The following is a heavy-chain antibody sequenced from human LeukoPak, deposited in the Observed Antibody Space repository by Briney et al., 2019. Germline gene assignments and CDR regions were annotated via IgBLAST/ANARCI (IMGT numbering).Heavy chain of an antibody. CDR1: GYTFTSYG. V-gene: IGHV1-18*01. D-gene: IGHD1-26*01. CDR3: AREAYTTHYYYYGMDV. J-gene: IGHJ6*02. Sequence: GASVKVSCKASGYTFTSYGISWVRQAPGQGLEWMGWISAYNGNTNYAQKLQGRVTMTTDTSTSTAYMELRSLRSDDTAVYYCAREAYTTHYYYYGMDVWGQGTTVTVSS. CDR2: ISAYNGNT.